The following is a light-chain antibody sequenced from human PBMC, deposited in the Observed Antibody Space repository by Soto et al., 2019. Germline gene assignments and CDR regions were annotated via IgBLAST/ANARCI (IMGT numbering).Light chain of an antibody. CDR3: QQDGSSPLT. J-gene: IGKJ1*01. CDR2: GES. V-gene: IGKV3-20*01. Sequence: EIALTQSPGTLSLSPGERATLSCRASQSVSSSYLAWYQQTPGQAPRLLIYGESSRATGIPDRFSGSGSGTDFTLTISRLEPEDFAVYYCQQDGSSPLTFGQGTKVEIK. CDR1: QSVSSSY.